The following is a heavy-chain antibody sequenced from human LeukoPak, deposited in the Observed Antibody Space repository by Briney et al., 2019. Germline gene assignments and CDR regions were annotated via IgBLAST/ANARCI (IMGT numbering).Heavy chain of an antibody. D-gene: IGHD3-3*01. CDR2: ISGSGGST. Sequence: GGSLRLSCAASGFTFSSYAMSWVRQAPGKGLEWVSAISGSGGSTYYADSVKGRFTISRDNSKNTLYLQMNSLRAEDTAVYYCARDGPEDDFWSGPYPPYFDYWGQGTLVTVSS. CDR3: ARDGPEDDFWSGPYPPYFDY. CDR1: GFTFSSYA. V-gene: IGHV3-23*01. J-gene: IGHJ4*02.